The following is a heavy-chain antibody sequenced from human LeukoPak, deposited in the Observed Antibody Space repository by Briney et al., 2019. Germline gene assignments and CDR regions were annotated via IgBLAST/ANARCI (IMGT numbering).Heavy chain of an antibody. D-gene: IGHD3-22*01. Sequence: GGSLRLSCAVSGFTFSSAVMHWVRQAPGKGPEWVGRVRSKADGGTTDYAAPAKGRFTISRDDSKNTVLLQMNSLKTEDTAVYYCTTVRPGTSGYSYWGQGTLVTVSS. J-gene: IGHJ4*02. CDR3: TTVRPGTSGYSY. V-gene: IGHV3-15*01. CDR2: VRSKADGGTT. CDR1: GFTFSSAV.